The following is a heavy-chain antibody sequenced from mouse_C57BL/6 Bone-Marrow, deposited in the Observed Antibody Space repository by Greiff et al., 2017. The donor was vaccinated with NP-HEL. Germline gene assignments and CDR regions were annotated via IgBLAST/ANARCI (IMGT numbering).Heavy chain of an antibody. CDR1: GYTFTSYD. D-gene: IGHD2-4*01. CDR2: IYPRDGST. Sequence: VKVVESGPELVKPGASVKLSCKASGYTFTSYDINWVKQRPGQGLEWIGWIYPRDGSTKYNEKFKGKATLTVDTSSSTAYMELHSLTSEDSAVYFCASQRYDYDYWYFDVWGTGTTVTVSS. V-gene: IGHV1-85*01. CDR3: ASQRYDYDYWYFDV. J-gene: IGHJ1*03.